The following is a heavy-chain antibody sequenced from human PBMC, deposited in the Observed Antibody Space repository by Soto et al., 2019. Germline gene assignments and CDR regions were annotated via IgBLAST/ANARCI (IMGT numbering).Heavy chain of an antibody. CDR1: GFTFSAYG. V-gene: IGHV3-30*18. J-gene: IGHJ4*02. D-gene: IGHD4-17*01. CDR2: TSYDESKK. Sequence: QVQLVESGGGVVQPGTSLRLSCAASGFTFSAYGMHWVRQAPGKGLEWVAATSYDESKKYYGDSVKGRFTISRDNSKNTLYLQMNSLGVEETAIYYWSKTGRDHGDPPNDYWGQGTLVTVSP. CDR3: SKTGRDHGDPPNDY.